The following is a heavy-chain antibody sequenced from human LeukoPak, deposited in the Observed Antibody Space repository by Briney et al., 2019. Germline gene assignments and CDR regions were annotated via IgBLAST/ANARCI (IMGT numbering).Heavy chain of an antibody. CDR3: VKSSSGYSHFGDH. CDR1: GFTFSSYS. V-gene: IGHV3-21*01. D-gene: IGHD3-22*01. CDR2: ISSSSSYI. J-gene: IGHJ4*02. Sequence: GGSLRLSCAASGFTFSSYSMNWVRQAPGKGLEWVSSISSSSSYIYYADSVKGRFTISRDNAKNSLYLQMNSLRAEDTAVYYCVKSSSGYSHFGDHWGQGTLVTVSS.